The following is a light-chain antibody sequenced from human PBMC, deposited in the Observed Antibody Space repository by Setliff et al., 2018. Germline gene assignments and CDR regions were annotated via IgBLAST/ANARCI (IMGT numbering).Light chain of an antibody. V-gene: IGLV2-11*01. Sequence: QSALTQPRSVSGFPGQSVTISCTGTSSDVGGYNYVSWYQQHPGKAPKLMIYGVSKRPSGVPDRFSGSKSGNTASLTISGLQAEDEADYYCCSYAGSYTSLYVFGTGTKVTVL. CDR1: SSDVGGYNY. CDR2: GVS. J-gene: IGLJ1*01. CDR3: CSYAGSYTSLYV.